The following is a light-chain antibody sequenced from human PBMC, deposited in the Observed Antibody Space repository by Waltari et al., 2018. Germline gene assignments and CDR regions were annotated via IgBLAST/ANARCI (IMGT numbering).Light chain of an antibody. CDR1: SSNTGPCY. V-gene: IGLV1-47*01. J-gene: IGLJ3*02. CDR2: RNN. CDR3: ATWDGSLTGWV. Sequence: QSVLTQPPSASGTPGQRVTISCSGSSSNTGPCYVYWYQQLSGTAPKLLIYRNNERPSGVPDRFSGSKSGTSASLAITGLRSEDEAHYYCATWDGSLTGWVFGGGTKLAVL.